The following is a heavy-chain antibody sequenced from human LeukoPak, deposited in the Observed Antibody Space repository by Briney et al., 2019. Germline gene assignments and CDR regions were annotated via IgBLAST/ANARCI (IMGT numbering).Heavy chain of an antibody. CDR1: GYTFTSYG. CDR2: ISAYNGNT. J-gene: IGHJ4*02. Sequence: ASVKVSCKASGYTFTSYGISWVRQAPGQGLEWMGWISAYNGNTNYAQKLQGRVTMTTDTSTSTAYMELRSLRSDDTAVYYCARHHCSSTSCPKKYWGRGTLVTVSS. D-gene: IGHD2-2*01. V-gene: IGHV1-18*01. CDR3: ARHHCSSTSCPKKY.